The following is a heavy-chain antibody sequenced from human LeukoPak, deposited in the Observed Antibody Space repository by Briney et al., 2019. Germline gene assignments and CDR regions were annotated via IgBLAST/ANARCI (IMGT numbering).Heavy chain of an antibody. V-gene: IGHV4-59*01. Sequence: PSETLSLTCTVSGGSISSYYWSWIRQPPGKGLEWIGYIYYSGSTNYNPSLKSRVTISVDTSKNQFSLKLSPVTAADTAVYYCASTYSSSWYYYYGMDVWGQGTTVTVSS. CDR1: GGSISSYY. J-gene: IGHJ6*02. CDR3: ASTYSSSWYYYYGMDV. D-gene: IGHD6-13*01. CDR2: IYYSGST.